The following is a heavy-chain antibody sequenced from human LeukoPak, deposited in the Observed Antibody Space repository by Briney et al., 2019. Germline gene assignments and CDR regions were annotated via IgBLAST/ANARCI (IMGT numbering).Heavy chain of an antibody. CDR3: ARDLVDTARGMDV. Sequence: SETLSLTCTVSGGSISSSSYYWGWLRQPPGTGREGFGSIYYRGSTYYNPSRKSRVTISVDTSKHQFSLKLRSVTAADTAVYYCARDLVDTARGMDVWGQGTPVTVS. J-gene: IGHJ6*02. CDR1: GGSISSSSYY. CDR2: IYYRGST. V-gene: IGHV4-39*02. D-gene: IGHD5-18*01.